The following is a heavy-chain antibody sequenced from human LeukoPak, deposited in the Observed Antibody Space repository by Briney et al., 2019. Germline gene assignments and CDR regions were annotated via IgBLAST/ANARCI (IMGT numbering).Heavy chain of an antibody. D-gene: IGHD3-10*01. J-gene: IGHJ4*02. CDR3: ARLKGRGVIMN. CDR2: ISGSGGST. Sequence: GGSLRLSCAASGFTFSSYAMSWVRQAPGKGLEWVSAISGSGGSTYYADSVKGRFTISRDNSKNTLYLQMNSLRAEDTAVYYCARLKGRGVIMNWGQGTLVTVSS. V-gene: IGHV3-23*01. CDR1: GFTFSSYA.